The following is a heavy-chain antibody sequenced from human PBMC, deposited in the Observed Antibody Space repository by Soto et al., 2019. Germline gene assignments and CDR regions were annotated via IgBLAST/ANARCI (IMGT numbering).Heavy chain of an antibody. CDR2: IFHSGST. J-gene: IGHJ4*02. D-gene: IGHD1-26*01. Sequence: QVQLQESGPGLVKPSGTLSLTCAVSGGSNSSNNWWSWVRQPPGKGLEWIGEIFHSGSTHYSPSLKSRVTISVDKSKKYFSLNLTSVTAADTAVYYCARVYSGSYSDSWGQGTLVTVSS. CDR1: GGSNSSNNW. CDR3: ARVYSGSYSDS. V-gene: IGHV4-4*02.